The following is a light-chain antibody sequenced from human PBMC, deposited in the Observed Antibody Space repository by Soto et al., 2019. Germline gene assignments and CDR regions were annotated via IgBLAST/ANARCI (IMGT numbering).Light chain of an antibody. CDR1: SSDVGGYKY. J-gene: IGLJ1*01. Sequence: QSALTQPASVSGSPGQSITITCTGTSSDVGGYKYVSWYQQHPGKAPKLLIYVVSNRPSGVSNRFSGSKAGNTASLTISGLRAEDEADYYCSSYTTTSTYLFGNGTKVTVL. CDR2: VVS. V-gene: IGLV2-14*01. CDR3: SSYTTTSTYL.